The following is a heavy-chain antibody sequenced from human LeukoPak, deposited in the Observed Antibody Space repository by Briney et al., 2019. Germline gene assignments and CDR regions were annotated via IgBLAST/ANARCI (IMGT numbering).Heavy chain of an antibody. CDR2: INHSGST. CDR3: ARGVIAAHYYYGMDV. V-gene: IGHV4-34*01. CDR1: GGSFSGYY. Sequence: SETLSLTCAVYGGSFSGYYWSWIRQPPGKGLEWIGEINHSGSTNYNPPLKSRVTISVDTSKNQFSLKLSSVTAADTAVYYCARGVIAAHYYYGMDVWGQGTTVTVSS. D-gene: IGHD6-13*01. J-gene: IGHJ6*02.